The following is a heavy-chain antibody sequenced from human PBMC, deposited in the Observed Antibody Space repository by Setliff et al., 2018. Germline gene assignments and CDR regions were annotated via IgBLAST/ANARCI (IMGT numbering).Heavy chain of an antibody. CDR2: MSHTSMI. CDR1: GFNFNSYS. V-gene: IGHV3-48*01. D-gene: IGHD3-9*01. J-gene: IGHJ4*02. CDR3: ARDLDWAFDY. Sequence: PVGSLRLSCAASGFNFNSYSMNWVRQAPGKGLEWVSYMSHTSMIYYADSVKGRFTISRDSAKNSLYLQLNSLRAEDTAMYYCARDLDWAFDYWGQGTLVTVSS.